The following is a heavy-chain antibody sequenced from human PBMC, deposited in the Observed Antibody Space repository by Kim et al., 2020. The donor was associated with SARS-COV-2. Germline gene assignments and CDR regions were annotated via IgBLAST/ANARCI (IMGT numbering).Heavy chain of an antibody. J-gene: IGHJ4*02. CDR2: ISAGGGTT. V-gene: IGHV3-23*01. CDR1: GFSFGSSD. CDR3: ANSDHLSREY. Sequence: GGSLRLSCEASGFSFGSSDMAWVRQSPEKGLQWVSVISAGGGTTFYADAVRGRFTISRDNSKDTLYLQMNSLRVEDTAIYYCANSDHLSREYWGQGTLVT.